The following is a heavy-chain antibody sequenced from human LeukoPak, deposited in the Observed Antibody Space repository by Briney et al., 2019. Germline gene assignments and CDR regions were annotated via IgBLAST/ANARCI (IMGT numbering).Heavy chain of an antibody. CDR3: ANYYYGSGSYFSY. D-gene: IGHD3-10*01. CDR1: GFTFSSYA. J-gene: IGHJ4*02. CDR2: ISGSGGST. Sequence: GGSLRLSCAASGFTFSSYAMTWVRQAPGKGLEWVSAISGSGGSTYYADSVKGRFTISRDNSKNTLYLQMNSLRAEDTAVYYCANYYYGSGSYFSYWGQGTLVTVSS. V-gene: IGHV3-23*01.